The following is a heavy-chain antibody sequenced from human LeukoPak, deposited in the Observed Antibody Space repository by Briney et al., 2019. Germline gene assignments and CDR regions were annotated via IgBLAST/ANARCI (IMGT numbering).Heavy chain of an antibody. V-gene: IGHV4-39*01. D-gene: IGHD1-26*01. J-gene: IGHJ5*02. CDR1: GGSISSSSYY. CDR2: IYYSGYT. CDR3: ARNSEWELLGRWFDP. Sequence: SETLSLTCTVSGGSISSSSYYWGWIRRPPGKGLEWIGNIYYSGYTYYNPSLKSRVTISVDTSKNQFSLKLSSVTAADTAVYYCARNSEWELLGRWFDPWGQGTLVTVSS.